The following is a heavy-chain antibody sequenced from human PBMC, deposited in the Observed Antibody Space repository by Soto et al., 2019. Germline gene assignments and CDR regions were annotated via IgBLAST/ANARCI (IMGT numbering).Heavy chain of an antibody. V-gene: IGHV1-18*01. J-gene: IGHJ4*02. D-gene: IGHD6-13*01. CDR3: ARESSSSCHDY. CDR1: GYTFTSYG. CDR2: ISAYNGNT. Sequence: QVQLVQSGAEVKKPGASVKVSCKASGYTFTSYGISWVRQAPGQGLEWMGWISAYNGNTNYAQRLQGRVTMTTDTPTSTAYMGLRSLRSDDTAVYYGARESSSSCHDYWGQGTLVSVSS.